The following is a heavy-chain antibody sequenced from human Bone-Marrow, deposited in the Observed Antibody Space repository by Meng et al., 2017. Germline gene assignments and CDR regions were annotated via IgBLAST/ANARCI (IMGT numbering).Heavy chain of an antibody. CDR2: INPNSGGT. D-gene: IGHD3-10*01. CDR1: GYTFTGYY. J-gene: IGHJ5*02. V-gene: IGHV1-2*02. Sequence: ASVKASCKASGYTFTGYYMHWVRQAPGQGLEWMGWINPNSGGTNYAQKFQGRVTMTRDTSISTAYMELSRLRSDDTAVYYCAREDTTPSTPYYYGSGSYLYNWFDPWGQGTLVTVSS. CDR3: AREDTTPSTPYYYGSGSYLYNWFDP.